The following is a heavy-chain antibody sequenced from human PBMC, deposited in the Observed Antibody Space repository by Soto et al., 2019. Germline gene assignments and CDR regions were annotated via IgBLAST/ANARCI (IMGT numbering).Heavy chain of an antibody. J-gene: IGHJ4*02. CDR2: IYTSGST. CDR3: ARGGIQLSYAFDH. CDR1: GTSVSNYS. Sequence: PSETLSLTCSVSGTSVSNYSWSWIRQPAGKGLEHIGRIYTSGSTSYNPSLKSRVTMSMDTSQTQIYLNLTSVTAADTAVYYCARGGIQLSYAFDHWGKGILVTVSS. D-gene: IGHD5-18*01. V-gene: IGHV4-4*07.